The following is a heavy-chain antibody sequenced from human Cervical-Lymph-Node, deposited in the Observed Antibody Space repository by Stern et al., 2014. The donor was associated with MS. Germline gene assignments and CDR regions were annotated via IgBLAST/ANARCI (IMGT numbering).Heavy chain of an antibody. J-gene: IGHJ5*02. CDR3: ARGPRSQSGGSSWFDP. Sequence: VQLVESGAEVKKPGSSVKVSCKASGGTLSNYAISWVRQAPGQGLALMGGIIPIFGTVNYAQKFQGRVTITADESTSTAYMELSSLRSEDTAVYYCARGPRSQSGGSSWFDPWGQGTLVTVSS. CDR2: IIPIFGTV. V-gene: IGHV1-69*01. D-gene: IGHD1-26*01. CDR1: GGTLSNYA.